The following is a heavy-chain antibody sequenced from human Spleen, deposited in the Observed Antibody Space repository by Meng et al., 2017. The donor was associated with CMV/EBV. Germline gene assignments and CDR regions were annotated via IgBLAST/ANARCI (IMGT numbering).Heavy chain of an antibody. V-gene: IGHV3-21*01. CDR1: GFTFSSYA. CDR2: ISPTSNTI. Sequence: RGSLRLSCAASGFTFSSYAMHWVRQAPGKGLEWVSSISPTSNTIYYADSVKGRFTISRDNAKNSLYLQMNSLRAEDTAVYYCARLYGDYIPIDYWGQGTLVTVSS. J-gene: IGHJ4*02. CDR3: ARLYGDYIPIDY. D-gene: IGHD4-17*01.